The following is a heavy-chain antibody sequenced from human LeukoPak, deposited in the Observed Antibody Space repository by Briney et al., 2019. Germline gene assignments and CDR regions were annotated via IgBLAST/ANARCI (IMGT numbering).Heavy chain of an antibody. V-gene: IGHV4-39*01. CDR1: GGSFTDYY. D-gene: IGHD3-10*01. J-gene: IGHJ5*02. CDR2: IYYSGSP. CDR3: ARHVGFITMVRGVINNNWFDP. Sequence: PSETLSLTCAVYGGSFTDYYWGWIRQLPGKGLEWIGSIYYSGSPYYNPSLKSRVTISVDTSKKQFSLKLSSVTAADTAVYYCARHVGFITMVRGVINNNWFDPWGQGTLVTVSS.